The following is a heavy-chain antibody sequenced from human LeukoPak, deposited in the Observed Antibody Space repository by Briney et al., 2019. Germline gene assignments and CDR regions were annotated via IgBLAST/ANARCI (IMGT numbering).Heavy chain of an antibody. CDR2: IYYSGST. V-gene: IGHV4-59*05. Sequence: SETLSLTCTVSGGSISSYYWSWIRQPPGKGLEWIGSIYYSGSTYYNPSLKSRVTISVDTSKNQFSLKLSSVTAADTAVYYCARHDVDGAVAPYYFDYWGQGTLVTVSS. CDR1: GGSISSYY. D-gene: IGHD6-19*01. J-gene: IGHJ4*02. CDR3: ARHDVDGAVAPYYFDY.